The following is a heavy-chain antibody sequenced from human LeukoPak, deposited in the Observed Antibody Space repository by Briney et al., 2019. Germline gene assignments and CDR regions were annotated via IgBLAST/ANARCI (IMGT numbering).Heavy chain of an antibody. CDR3: AKYRRYYSSGGSSDT. V-gene: IGHV3-9*01. D-gene: IGHD3-22*01. CDR1: GFTFDVFC. J-gene: IGHJ3*02. CDR2: IKGNGDRI. Sequence: GGSLRLSCAASGFTFDVFCMHWLRQAPGKGLERVSGIKGNGDRIGYADAVKGRFTISRDNTKNALYLQMNSLRAEDTALYYCAKYRRYYSSGGSSDTWGQGTMVTVSS.